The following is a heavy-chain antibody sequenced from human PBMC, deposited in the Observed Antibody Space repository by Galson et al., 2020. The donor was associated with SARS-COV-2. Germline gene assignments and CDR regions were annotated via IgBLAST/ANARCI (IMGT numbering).Heavy chain of an antibody. Sequence: GGSLRLSCAASGFSISNHWMWWVRQAPGKGLVWVSRIINDGSGAPYADYVEGRFTISRDNAKNTVYLQMNSLRPDDTAVYYCARTHSSTPSAVDVWGLGTTVTVSS. V-gene: IGHV3-74*03. CDR2: IINDGSGA. D-gene: IGHD2-2*01. J-gene: IGHJ6*02. CDR3: ARTHSSTPSAVDV. CDR1: GFSISNHW.